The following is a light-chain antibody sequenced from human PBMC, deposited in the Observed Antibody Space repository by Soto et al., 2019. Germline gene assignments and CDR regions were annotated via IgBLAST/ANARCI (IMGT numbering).Light chain of an antibody. J-gene: IGKJ4*01. CDR1: ETITYY. V-gene: IGKV1-39*01. CDR2: GAS. Sequence: DIQMTQSPSSLSASVGDRVTITCRASETITYYLNWYQQKPGKAPKLLIYGASSLQSGVPSRFSGRGSGTDSTLTIMGLQLEDFATYYCQQSYSTPLTFGGGTKVEI. CDR3: QQSYSTPLT.